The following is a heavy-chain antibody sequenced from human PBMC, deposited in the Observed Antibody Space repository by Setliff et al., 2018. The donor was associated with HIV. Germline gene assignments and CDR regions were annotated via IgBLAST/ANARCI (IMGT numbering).Heavy chain of an antibody. CDR1: GGSIISSSYY. CDR3: VRQGLSMNRGVPAPILYYFDY. V-gene: IGHV4-39*01. J-gene: IGHJ4*02. Sequence: CTVSGGSIISSSYYWGWIRQPPGKGLEWIGTMYYRGTTYNNPSLKSRVTFSADTSKNQFSLNLNSVTATDTAVYYCVRQGLSMNRGVPAPILYYFDYWGQGILVTV. CDR2: MYYRGTT. D-gene: IGHD3-10*01.